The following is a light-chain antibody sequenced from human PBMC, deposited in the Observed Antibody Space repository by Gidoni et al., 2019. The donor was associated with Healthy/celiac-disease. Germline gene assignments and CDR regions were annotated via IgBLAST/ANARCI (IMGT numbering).Light chain of an antibody. CDR1: QGISSY. V-gene: IGKV1-9*01. CDR3: QQLNSYPLT. CDR2: AAS. J-gene: IGKJ4*01. Sequence: DIQLTQSPSFLSASVGDRFTITCRSSQGISSYLAWYQQKPGKAPKILIYAASTLQSGVPSRFSGSGSGTEFTLTISSLQPEDFATYYCQQLNSYPLTFGGGTKVEIK.